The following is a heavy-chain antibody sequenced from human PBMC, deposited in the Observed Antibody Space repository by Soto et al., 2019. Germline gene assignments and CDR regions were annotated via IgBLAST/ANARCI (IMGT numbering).Heavy chain of an antibody. CDR2: IRKKAYSYTT. J-gene: IGHJ4*02. D-gene: IGHD1-26*01. Sequence: EVQLVESGGGLVQPGGSLRLSCSASGFTFSDHYMDWVRQAPGKGLEWVGRIRKKAYSYTTEYAASVKDRFTISRDDSRSSVYLQMNSPKIEDTAGYYLTSSLGDPRYFDNWGQGTLVTVSS. CDR1: GFTFSDHY. V-gene: IGHV3-72*01. CDR3: TSSLGDPRYFDN.